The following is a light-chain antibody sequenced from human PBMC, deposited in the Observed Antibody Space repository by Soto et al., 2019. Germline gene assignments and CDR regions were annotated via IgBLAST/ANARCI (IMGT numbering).Light chain of an antibody. J-gene: IGKJ3*01. CDR2: AAS. Sequence: DIQMTQSPSSLSASVGDRVTITCRASQGISNYLAWYQQKPGKVPKLLIYAASTLQSGVPSRFSGSGSGTDFTLTISSLQPEDVATYYLQQYNSAPPYTFGPGTKVDIK. CDR1: QGISNY. V-gene: IGKV1-27*01. CDR3: QQYNSAPPYT.